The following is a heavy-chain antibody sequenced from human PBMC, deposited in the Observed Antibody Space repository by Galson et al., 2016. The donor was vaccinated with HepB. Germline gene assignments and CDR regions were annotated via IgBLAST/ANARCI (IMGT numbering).Heavy chain of an antibody. J-gene: IGHJ6*02. CDR1: GFTFSTYS. Sequence: SLRLSCAASGFTFSTYSMTWVRQAPGKGLEWISYISSSSSDSFYADSVKGRFTISSDNAKNSLYLKMSSLTDDDTAVYYCARGEIGTLPYYYFGMDVWGQGTTVTVSS. CDR2: ISSSSSDS. V-gene: IGHV3-48*02. CDR3: ARGEIGTLPYYYFGMDV. D-gene: IGHD1-1*01.